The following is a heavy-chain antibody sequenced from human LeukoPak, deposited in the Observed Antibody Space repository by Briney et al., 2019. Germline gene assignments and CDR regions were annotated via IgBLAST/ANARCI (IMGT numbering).Heavy chain of an antibody. CDR2: IYYSGST. V-gene: IGHV4-59*08. J-gene: IGHJ4*02. CDR1: GGSISSYY. Sequence: SETLSLTCTVSGGSISSYYWSWIRQPPGKGLEWIGYIYYSGSTNYNPSLKSRVTISVDTSKNQFSLKLSSVTAADTAVYYCARQRFLEGYFDYWGQGTLVTVSS. CDR3: ARQRFLEGYFDY. D-gene: IGHD3-3*01.